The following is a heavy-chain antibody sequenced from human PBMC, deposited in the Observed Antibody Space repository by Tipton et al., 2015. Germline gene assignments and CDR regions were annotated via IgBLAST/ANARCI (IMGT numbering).Heavy chain of an antibody. CDR1: AYSISSDYY. Sequence: LRLSCAVSAYSISSDYYWGWIRQPPGKGLEWIGYMFYTGITNYNPSLKSRVTMSVGSSKTHFSLNLNTVTAADTAVYYCARDLEHGMDVWGQGTTVTVSS. CDR3: ARDLEHGMDV. CDR2: MFYTGIT. V-gene: IGHV4-28*03. J-gene: IGHJ6*02. D-gene: IGHD5-24*01.